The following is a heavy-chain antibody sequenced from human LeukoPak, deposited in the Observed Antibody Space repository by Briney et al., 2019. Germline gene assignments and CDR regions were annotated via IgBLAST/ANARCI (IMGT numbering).Heavy chain of an antibody. CDR2: VSNNGGFT. V-gene: IGHV3-64D*06. Sequence: GGSQRLSCTASGFTFSSYAMHWVRQAPGKGLQYVSAVSNNGGFTYYADSVKGRFTISRDNSKNTLYLQMSSLRAEDTAVYYCVKSGGTTVSSDFDFWGQGPLVTASS. CDR3: VKSGGTTVSSDFDF. D-gene: IGHD4-17*01. J-gene: IGHJ4*02. CDR1: GFTFSSYA.